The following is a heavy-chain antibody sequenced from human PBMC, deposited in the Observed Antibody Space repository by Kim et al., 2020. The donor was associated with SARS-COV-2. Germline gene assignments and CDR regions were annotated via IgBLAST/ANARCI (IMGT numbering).Heavy chain of an antibody. D-gene: IGHD3-22*01. CDR1: GGSFSGYY. V-gene: IGHV4-34*01. J-gene: IGHJ6*01. CDR2: INHSGST. Sequence: SETLSLTCAVYGGSFSGYYWSWIRQPPGKGLEWIGEINHSGSTNYNPSLKSRVTISVDTSKNQFSLKLSSVTAADTAVYYCVRDYYDSSGYYYIHYYYYG. CDR3: VRDYYDSSGYYYIHYYYYG.